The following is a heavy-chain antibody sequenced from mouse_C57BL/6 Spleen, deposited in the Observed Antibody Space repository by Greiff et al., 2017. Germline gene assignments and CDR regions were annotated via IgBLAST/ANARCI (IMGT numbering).Heavy chain of an antibody. D-gene: IGHD1-1*01. V-gene: IGHV1-42*01. Sequence: VQLQQSGPELVKPGASVKISCKASGYSFTGYYMNWVKQSPEKSLEWIGEINPSTGGTTYNQKFKAKATLTVDKSSSTAYMQLKSLTSEDSAVYYCAREYYGSIAGAYWGQGTLVTVSA. CDR1: GYSFTGYY. J-gene: IGHJ3*01. CDR2: INPSTGGT. CDR3: AREYYGSIAGAY.